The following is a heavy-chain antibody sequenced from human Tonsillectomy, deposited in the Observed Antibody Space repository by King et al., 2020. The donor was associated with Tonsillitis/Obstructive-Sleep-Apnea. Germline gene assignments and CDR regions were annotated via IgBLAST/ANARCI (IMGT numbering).Heavy chain of an antibody. CDR2: IIPILGIA. CDR3: SRDPRGYSGYELVDY. J-gene: IGHJ4*02. CDR1: GGTFSSYA. D-gene: IGHD5-12*01. V-gene: IGHV1-69*10. Sequence: QLVQSGAEVKKPGSSVKVSCKASGGTFSSYAISWVRQAPGQGLEWMGGIIPILGIANYAQKFQGRVTITSDKSTSTAYMELSSLRSEDTAGYYCSRDPRGYSGYELVDYWGQGTLVTVSS.